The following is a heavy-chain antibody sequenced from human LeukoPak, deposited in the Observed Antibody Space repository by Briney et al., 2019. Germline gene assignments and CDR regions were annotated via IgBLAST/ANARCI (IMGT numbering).Heavy chain of an antibody. CDR1: GFTFSSYA. CDR3: AKDTSVGKYCTNGVCSPFDY. J-gene: IGHJ4*02. V-gene: IGHV3-23*01. D-gene: IGHD2-8*01. CDR2: ISDSGDYT. Sequence: GGSLTLSCAGSGFTFSSYAMSWVRQAPGQGLEWVSVISDSGDYTSYADSVRGRFTISRNNSRNTLYLQMISLRPEDTAVYYCAKDTSVGKYCTNGVCSPFDYWGQGTLVTVSS.